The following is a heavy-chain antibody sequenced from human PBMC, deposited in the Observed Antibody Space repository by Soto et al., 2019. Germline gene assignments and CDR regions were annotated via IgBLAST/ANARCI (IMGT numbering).Heavy chain of an antibody. V-gene: IGHV1-8*01. J-gene: IGHJ6*03. CDR3: AREGVYGDYGYYYYYMDV. Sequence: ASVKVSCKASGYTFTSYDINWVRQATGQGLEWMGWMNPNSGNTGYAQKFQGRVTMTRNTSISTAYMELSSLRSEDTAVYYCAREGVYGDYGYYYYYMDVWGKGTTVTVSS. CDR2: MNPNSGNT. D-gene: IGHD4-17*01. CDR1: GYTFTSYD.